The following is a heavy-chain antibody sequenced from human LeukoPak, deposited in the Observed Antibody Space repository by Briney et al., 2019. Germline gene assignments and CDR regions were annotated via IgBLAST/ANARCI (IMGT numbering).Heavy chain of an antibody. J-gene: IGHJ4*02. D-gene: IGHD3-10*01. CDR1: GFTFSSYW. V-gene: IGHV3-74*01. Sequence: GGSLRLSCAASGFTFSSYWMHWVRQAPGEGLVWVSRINEHGSTTDYADSVKDRFTISRDNAKNTLYLHMNSLRAEDTAMYYCARDVGGAGSHWGQGTLVTVSS. CDR2: INEHGSTT. CDR3: ARDVGGAGSH.